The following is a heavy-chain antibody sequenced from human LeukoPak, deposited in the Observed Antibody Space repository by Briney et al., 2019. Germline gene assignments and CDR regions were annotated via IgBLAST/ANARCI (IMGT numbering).Heavy chain of an antibody. V-gene: IGHV3-48*04. CDR2: ISSSGSTI. J-gene: IGHJ5*02. D-gene: IGHD2-2*01. CDR3: ARVAGYCSSTSCYEENWFDP. Sequence: GGSLRLSCAASGLTVSSYNMNWVRQAPGQGLEWVSYISSSGSTIYYADSVKGRFTISRDNAKNSLYLQMNSLRAEDTAVYYCARVAGYCSSTSCYEENWFDPWGQGTLVTVSS. CDR1: GLTVSSYN.